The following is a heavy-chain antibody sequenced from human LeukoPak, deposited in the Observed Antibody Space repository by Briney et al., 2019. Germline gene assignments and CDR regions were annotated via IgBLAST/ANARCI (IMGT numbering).Heavy chain of an antibody. V-gene: IGHV7-4-1*02. CDR1: GYTFTNYA. J-gene: IGHJ4*02. D-gene: IGHD3-16*02. CDR2: IHPSTGNP. CDR3: ARAYQHLGELSSPHY. Sequence: ASVKVSCKASGYTFTNYAMNWVRQAPGQGLEWMGWIHPSTGNPTYAQGFTGRFVFSLDTSVSTTYLQISSLKAEDTAVYYCARAYQHLGELSSPHYWGQGTLVTVSS.